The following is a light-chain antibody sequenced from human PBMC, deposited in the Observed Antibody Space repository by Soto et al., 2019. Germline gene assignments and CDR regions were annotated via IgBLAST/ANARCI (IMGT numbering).Light chain of an antibody. CDR2: GSS. CDR1: QIVSTTY. V-gene: IGKV3-20*01. CDR3: QRYGTSPRYK. Sequence: EIVLTQSPGTLSLSPGERATLSCRASQIVSTTYLAWYQQKPGQAPRLLIYGSSIRSPGIPDRFRCSGSGTGCTLAISRLEPEDFGVYYCQRYGTSPRYKFGQGTKLEI. J-gene: IGKJ2*01.